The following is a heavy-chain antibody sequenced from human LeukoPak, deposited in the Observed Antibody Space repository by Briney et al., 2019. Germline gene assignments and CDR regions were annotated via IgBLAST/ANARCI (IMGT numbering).Heavy chain of an antibody. CDR1: GFTFDDYA. CDR2: ISWNSGSI. V-gene: IGHV3-9*01. CDR3: ARDQTYSSSRAEYFQH. J-gene: IGHJ1*01. D-gene: IGHD6-13*01. Sequence: PGGSLRLSCAASGFTFDDYAMHWVRQAPGKGLEWVSGISWNSGSIGYADSVKGRFTISRDNAKNSLYLQMNSLRAEDTALYYCARDQTYSSSRAEYFQHWGQGTLVTVSS.